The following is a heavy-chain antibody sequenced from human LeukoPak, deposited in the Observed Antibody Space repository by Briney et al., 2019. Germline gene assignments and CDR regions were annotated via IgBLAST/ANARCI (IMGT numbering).Heavy chain of an antibody. D-gene: IGHD3-3*01. J-gene: IGHJ6*03. V-gene: IGHV3-66*02. CDR3: ARGRAITIFGPGTMDV. CDR1: GFTVSSNY. CDR2: IYSGGST. Sequence: GGSLRLSCAASGFTVSSNYMSWVRQAPGKGLEWVSAIYSGGSTYYADSVKGRFTISRDNSKNTLYLQMNSLRAEDTAVYYCARGRAITIFGPGTMDVWGKGTTVTVSS.